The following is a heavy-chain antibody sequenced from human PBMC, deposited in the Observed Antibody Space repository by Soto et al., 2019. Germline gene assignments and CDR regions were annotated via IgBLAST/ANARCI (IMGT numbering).Heavy chain of an antibody. CDR2: ISAYNGNT. CDR1: GYAITSYG. J-gene: IGHJ6*02. D-gene: IGHD6-13*01. CDR3: ARDSRSSSWAYYYYYGMDV. Sequence: ASVKVSCKASGYAITSYGISWVRQAPGQGLEWMGWISAYNGNTNYAQKLQGRVTMTTDTSTSTAYMELRSLRSDDTAVYYCARDSRSSSWAYYYYYGMDVWGQGTTVTVSS. V-gene: IGHV1-18*01.